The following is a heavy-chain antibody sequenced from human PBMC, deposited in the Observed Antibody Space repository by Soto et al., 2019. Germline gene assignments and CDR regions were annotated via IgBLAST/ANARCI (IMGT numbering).Heavy chain of an antibody. CDR1: GFIFNTYA. V-gene: IGHV3-30-3*01. J-gene: IGHJ4*02. CDR2: ISYDGSNK. D-gene: IGHD3-22*01. Sequence: QVQLVESGGGVVQPGRSLRLSCAASGFIFNTYAIHWVRQAPGKGLEWVAVISYDGSNKYYADSVKGRFTISRDNSRNSLYLQMNSLGAEYTAVYYCARGESIDTRAYPSSKFDYWGQGTLVTVSS. CDR3: ARGESIDTRAYPSSKFDY.